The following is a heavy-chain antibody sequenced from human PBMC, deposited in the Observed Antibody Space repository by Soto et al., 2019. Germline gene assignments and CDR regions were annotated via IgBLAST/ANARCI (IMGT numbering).Heavy chain of an antibody. CDR1: GFTFDDYA. V-gene: IGHV3-9*01. CDR2: ISWNSGSI. Sequence: GGSLRLSCAASGFTFDDYAMHWVRQAPGKGLEWVSGISWNSGSIGYADSVKGRFTISRDNAKNSLYLQMNSLRAEDTALYYCAKGLRLGELSSTFDYWGQGXLVTVHS. CDR3: AKGLRLGELSSTFDY. D-gene: IGHD3-16*02. J-gene: IGHJ4*02.